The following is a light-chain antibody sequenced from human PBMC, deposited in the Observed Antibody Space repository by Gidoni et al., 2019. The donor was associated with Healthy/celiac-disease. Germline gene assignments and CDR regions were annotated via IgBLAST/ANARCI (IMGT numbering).Light chain of an antibody. J-gene: IGKJ2*01. CDR1: QSVLYSSNTKNY. Sequence: DILMTQSPDSLAVSLGERATINCKSSQSVLYSSNTKNYLAWYQQKPGQPPKLLIYWASTREAGVPDRISGSGSGTDFTLTISSLQAEDVAVYYCQQYYSTPYTFGQGTKLEIK. CDR2: WAS. V-gene: IGKV4-1*01. CDR3: QQYYSTPYT.